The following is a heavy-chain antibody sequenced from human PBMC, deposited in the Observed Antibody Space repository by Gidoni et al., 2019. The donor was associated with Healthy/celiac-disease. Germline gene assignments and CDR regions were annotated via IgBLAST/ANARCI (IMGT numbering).Heavy chain of an antibody. CDR1: GRLISSSCYY. D-gene: IGHD3-9*01. CDR2: IYYSGST. J-gene: IGHJ2*01. Sequence: QLQLPESGSGLAKPSETLSLTCTVPGRLISSSCYYWGWSRQPPGKGLEWKGSIYYSGSTCYNPSLKSRVTRSVDTSKTQFSLKLSAVTAADTDVYYCARHLRITDMLEGWYFDLWGRGTLVTVSS. V-gene: IGHV4-39*01. CDR3: ARHLRITDMLEGWYFDL.